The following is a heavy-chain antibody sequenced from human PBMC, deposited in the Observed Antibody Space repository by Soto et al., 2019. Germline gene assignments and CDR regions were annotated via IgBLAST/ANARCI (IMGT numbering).Heavy chain of an antibody. D-gene: IGHD3-16*02. Sequence: ITWKESGPTLVKPTQTLTLTCTVSGFSLSTNGVGVGWIRQPPGKALEWLAIVYWNDDKRYSPSLESRLTIARDASKNLVVLTMTNIDPVDTATYYCAHRHFNKVVYLDYWGQGTLVTVSS. V-gene: IGHV2-5*01. CDR3: AHRHFNKVVYLDY. J-gene: IGHJ4*02. CDR1: GFSLSTNGVG. CDR2: VYWNDDK.